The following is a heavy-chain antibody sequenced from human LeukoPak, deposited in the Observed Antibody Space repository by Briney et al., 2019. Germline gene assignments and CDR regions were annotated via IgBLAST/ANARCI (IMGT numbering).Heavy chain of an antibody. Sequence: PGGSLRLSCAASGFTFSSYAMSWVRQAPGKGLEWVSAISGSGGSTYYADSVKGRFTISRDNSKNTLYLQMNSLRAEDTAVYYCAKDLGFVDSHTYGNWFDPWGQGTLVTVSS. J-gene: IGHJ5*02. CDR2: ISGSGGST. CDR3: AKDLGFVDSHTYGNWFDP. CDR1: GFTFSSYA. V-gene: IGHV3-23*01. D-gene: IGHD4-17*01.